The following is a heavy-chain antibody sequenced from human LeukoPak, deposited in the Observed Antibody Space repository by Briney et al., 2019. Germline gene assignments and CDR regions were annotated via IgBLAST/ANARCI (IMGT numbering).Heavy chain of an antibody. V-gene: IGHV1-46*01. J-gene: IGHJ4*02. CDR1: GYTFTSYY. CDR2: INPSGGST. D-gene: IGHD3-3*01. Sequence: GASVKVSCKASGYTFTSYYMHWVRQAPEQGLEWMGIINPSGGSTSYAQKFQGRVTMTRDTSTSTVYMELSSLRSEDTAVYYCVRGDFGVVIIPGSVYWGQGTLVTVSS. CDR3: VRGDFGVVIIPGSVY.